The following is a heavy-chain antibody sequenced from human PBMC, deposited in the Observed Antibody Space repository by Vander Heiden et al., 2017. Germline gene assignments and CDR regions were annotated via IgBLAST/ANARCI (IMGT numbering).Heavy chain of an antibody. Sequence: QVQLVQSGAEVKKPGDSVKVSCKASGYTFTSYYMHWVRQAPGQGLEWMGIINPSGGSTSYAQKFQGRVTMTRDTSTSTVYMELSSLRSEDTAVYYCARGHIVVVTAIRYYFDYWGQGTLVTVSS. D-gene: IGHD2-21*02. CDR2: INPSGGST. CDR3: ARGHIVVVTAIRYYFDY. J-gene: IGHJ4*02. V-gene: IGHV1-46*01. CDR1: GYTFTSYY.